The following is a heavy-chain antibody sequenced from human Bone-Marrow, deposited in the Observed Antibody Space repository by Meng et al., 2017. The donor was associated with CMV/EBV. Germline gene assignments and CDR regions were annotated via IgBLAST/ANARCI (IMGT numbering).Heavy chain of an antibody. J-gene: IGHJ4*02. CDR3: VRVYDSNIYSPYAY. CDR2: IYYSGGT. D-gene: IGHD3-22*01. Sequence: SETLSLTCTASGGSISNYYWSWIRQPPRKRLEWIGSIYYSGGTNYNPSLKSRVTISVDTSKNQFSLKLTSVTAADTAVYYCVRVYDSNIYSPYAYWGQGTLVTVSS. V-gene: IGHV4-59*01. CDR1: GGSISNYY.